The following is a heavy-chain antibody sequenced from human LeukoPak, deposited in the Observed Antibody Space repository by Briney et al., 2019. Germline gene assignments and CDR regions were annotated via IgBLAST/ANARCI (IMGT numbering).Heavy chain of an antibody. CDR3: AKASQRYFDL. J-gene: IGHJ2*01. Sequence: PGGSLRLSCAASGFTFSSYGMHWVRQAPGRGLEWVAILSSDGSNKFYAESVKGRFTISRDSSKSSLYLQMDSLRPEDTAVYYCAKASQRYFDLWGRGTLVTVSS. V-gene: IGHV3-30*18. CDR2: LSSDGSNK. CDR1: GFTFSSYG.